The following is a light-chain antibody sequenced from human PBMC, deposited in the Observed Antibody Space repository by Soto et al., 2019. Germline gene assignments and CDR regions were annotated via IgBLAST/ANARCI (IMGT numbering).Light chain of an antibody. CDR2: AAS. J-gene: IGKJ1*01. V-gene: IGKV3-15*01. Sequence: EIVMTQSPATLSVSPGERATLSCRASQSVSSNLAWYQQKPGQAPRLLIYAASTRATGIPARFSGSGSGTEFTLTISSLQSEDFAVYXCQQYNNWPRTFGQGTKVDIK. CDR3: QQYNNWPRT. CDR1: QSVSSN.